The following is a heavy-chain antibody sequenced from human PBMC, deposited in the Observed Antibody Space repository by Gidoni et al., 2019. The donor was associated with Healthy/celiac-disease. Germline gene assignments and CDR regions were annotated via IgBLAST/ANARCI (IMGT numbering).Heavy chain of an antibody. V-gene: IGHV3-30*04. CDR3: ARGLTCVLRLLEWVPNYYFDY. CDR2: ISYDGSNK. J-gene: IGHJ4*02. Sequence: WSHQAPGKGLEWVAGISYDGSNKYYADSVKGRFTMSRDNSKNTLYMQMNSLRAEDTAVYYCARGLTCVLRLLEWVPNYYFDYWGQGTLVTVSS. D-gene: IGHD3-3*01.